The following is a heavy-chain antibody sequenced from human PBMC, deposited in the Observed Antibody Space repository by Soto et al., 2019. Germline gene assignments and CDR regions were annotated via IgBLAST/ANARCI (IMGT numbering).Heavy chain of an antibody. CDR1: EGTSSGYD. CDR3: ARSYNHLSDN. CDR2: IYYSGST. Sequence: SETLCVRCSVAEGTSSGYDGSWFRQPPGKGLEWIGYIYYSGSTNYNPSLKSRVTISADMSISTAYLQWSSLKASDTAMYYCARSYNHLSDNCGQGTLVTVPS. J-gene: IGHJ4*02. D-gene: IGHD1-20*01. V-gene: IGHV4-59*12.